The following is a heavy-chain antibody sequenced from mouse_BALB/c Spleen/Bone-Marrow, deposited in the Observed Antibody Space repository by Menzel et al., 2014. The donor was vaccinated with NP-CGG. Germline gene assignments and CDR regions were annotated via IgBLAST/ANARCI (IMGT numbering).Heavy chain of an antibody. CDR3: ARGGPFDY. J-gene: IGHJ2*01. Sequence: VQLQQSGPGLVKPSQSLSLTCSVTGYSITSGYYWNWIRQFPGIKLEWMGYISYDGSNNYNPSLKNRISITRDTSKNQFFLKLNSVTTEDTATYYCARGGPFDYWGQGTTLTVSS. V-gene: IGHV3-6*02. CDR1: GYSITSGYY. CDR2: ISYDGSN.